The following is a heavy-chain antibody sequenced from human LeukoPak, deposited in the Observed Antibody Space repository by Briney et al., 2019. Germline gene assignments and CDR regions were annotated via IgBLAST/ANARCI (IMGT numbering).Heavy chain of an antibody. D-gene: IGHD3-10*01. CDR1: GFTFDDYA. CDR3: AKDIHYGSGSYNYYYGMDV. Sequence: GRSLRLSCAASGFTFDDYAMHWVRQAPGKGLEWVSGISWNSGSIGYADSVKGRFTISRDNAKNSLYLQMNSLRAEDTALNYCAKDIHYGSGSYNYYYGMDVWGQGTTVTVSS. J-gene: IGHJ6*02. V-gene: IGHV3-9*01. CDR2: ISWNSGSI.